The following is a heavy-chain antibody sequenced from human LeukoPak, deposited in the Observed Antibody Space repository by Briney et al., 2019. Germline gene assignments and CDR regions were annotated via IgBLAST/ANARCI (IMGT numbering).Heavy chain of an antibody. J-gene: IGHJ6*02. V-gene: IGHV3-74*01. CDR2: VNSDGSNT. Sequence: PGGSLRLSCAASGVTFTSYWMHGVRQAPGKGLVWGSRVNSDGSNTTYADSVKGRFTICRENAKHPLYLQMNSLRADDTAVYYCARGRYYGMDVWGQGTTVTVSS. CDR1: GVTFTSYW. CDR3: ARGRYYGMDV.